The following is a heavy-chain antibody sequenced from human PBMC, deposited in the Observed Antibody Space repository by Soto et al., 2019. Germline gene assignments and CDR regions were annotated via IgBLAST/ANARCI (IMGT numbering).Heavy chain of an antibody. CDR1: GFTFSNSG. J-gene: IGHJ6*02. CDR3: ANLLHNAYYGVMDV. V-gene: IGHV3-23*01. Sequence: EVQLLESGGDLVQPGGSLRLVCAASGFTFSNSGMRWVRQAPGQGLEWVSSIGPSGNTYYSDAVKGRFTISRDISKNTLFLQMDSPRAEDTATYYCANLLHNAYYGVMDVWGQGTTVTVSS. D-gene: IGHD4-17*01. CDR2: IGPSGNT.